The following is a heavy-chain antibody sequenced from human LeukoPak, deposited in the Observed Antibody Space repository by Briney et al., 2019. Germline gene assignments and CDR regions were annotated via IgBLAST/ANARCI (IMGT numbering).Heavy chain of an antibody. CDR2: INSDGSST. J-gene: IGHJ5*02. D-gene: IGHD3-16*01. CDR3: ARELWDQAGGARFDP. Sequence: GGSLRLSCAASGFTFSSYWMHWVRQAPGKGLVWVSRINSDGSSTSYADSVKGRFTISRDNAKNTLYLQMNSLRAEDTAVYYCARELWDQAGGARFDPWGQGTLVTVSS. V-gene: IGHV3-74*01. CDR1: GFTFSSYW.